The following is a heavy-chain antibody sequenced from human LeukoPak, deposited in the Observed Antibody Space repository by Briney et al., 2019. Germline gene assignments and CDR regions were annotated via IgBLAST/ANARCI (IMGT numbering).Heavy chain of an antibody. CDR3: ARGGRSSFYAFDI. D-gene: IGHD3-3*02. V-gene: IGHV3-23*01. CDR2: ISGSGGST. CDR1: GFTFSSYA. J-gene: IGHJ3*02. Sequence: GGSLRLSCAASGFTFSSYAMSWVRQAPGKGLEWVSAISGSGGSTYYADSVKGRFTISRDNSKNTLYLQMNSLRAEDTAVYYCARGGRSSFYAFDIWGQGTTVTVSS.